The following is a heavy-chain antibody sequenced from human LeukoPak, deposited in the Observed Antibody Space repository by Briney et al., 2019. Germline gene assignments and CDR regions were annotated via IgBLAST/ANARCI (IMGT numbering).Heavy chain of an antibody. J-gene: IGHJ3*02. CDR3: AGGGDYVTGAFDI. CDR1: GFTVSDYS. Sequence: KSGGSLRLSCAASGFTVSDYSMTWIRQAPGKGLEWVSYISSSSDTIYHPDSVKGRFTISRDNAKNSLSLQMNSLRAEDTAVYYCAGGGDYVTGAFDIWGQGTMVTVSS. V-gene: IGHV3-11*04. CDR2: ISSSSDTI. D-gene: IGHD4-17*01.